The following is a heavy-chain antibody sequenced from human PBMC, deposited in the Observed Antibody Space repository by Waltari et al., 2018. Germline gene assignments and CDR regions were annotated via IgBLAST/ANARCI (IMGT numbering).Heavy chain of an antibody. CDR2: VDPEDGET. CDR1: GYTFTDYY. CDR3: ATAKGEVSGSYYSYYYYYMDV. D-gene: IGHD1-26*01. Sequence: EVQLVQSGAEVKKPGATVKISCKASGYTFTDYYMHWVKQAPGKGLEWMGRVDPEDGETMYAEKLQGRVTITADTSTDTAYMELSSLRSEDTAVYYCATAKGEVSGSYYSYYYYYMDVWGKGTTVTVSS. V-gene: IGHV1-69-2*01. J-gene: IGHJ6*03.